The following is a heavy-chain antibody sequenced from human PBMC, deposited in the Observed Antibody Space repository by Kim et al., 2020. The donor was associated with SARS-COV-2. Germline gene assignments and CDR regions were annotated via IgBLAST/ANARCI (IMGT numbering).Heavy chain of an antibody. J-gene: IGHJ5*02. CDR3: ARTDSSSPRPRWFDP. D-gene: IGHD6-6*01. V-gene: IGHV4-34*01. CDR1: GGSFSGYY. Sequence: SETLSLTCAVYGGSFSGYYWSWIRQPPGKGLEWIGEINHSGSTNYNPSLKSRVTISVDTSKNQFSLKLSSVTAADTAVYYCARTDSSSPRPRWFDPWGQG. CDR2: INHSGST.